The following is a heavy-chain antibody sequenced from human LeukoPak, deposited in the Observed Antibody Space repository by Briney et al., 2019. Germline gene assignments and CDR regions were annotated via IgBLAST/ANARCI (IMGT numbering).Heavy chain of an antibody. Sequence: GASVKVSCKTSGYTFTAYYIHWVRQAPGQGPEWMGWINPNSGSTSYAQNLQGRVTMTRDTSISTAYMELSRLRSDDTAVYYCARSASSGWNGYYYYYGMDVWGQGTTVTVSS. CDR3: ARSASSGWNGYYYYYGMDV. V-gene: IGHV1-2*02. J-gene: IGHJ6*02. CDR1: GYTFTAYY. CDR2: INPNSGST. D-gene: IGHD6-19*01.